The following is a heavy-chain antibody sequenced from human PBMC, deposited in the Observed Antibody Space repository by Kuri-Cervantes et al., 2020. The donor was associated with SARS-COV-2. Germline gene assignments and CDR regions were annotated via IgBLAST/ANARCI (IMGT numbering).Heavy chain of an antibody. CDR1: GGSISRSGYF. V-gene: IGHV4-39*07. CDR2: VYYSGST. D-gene: IGHD1-26*01. Sequence: SETLSLTCTVSGGSISRSGYFWGWIRQSPGAGLEWIGSVYYSGSTYYNPSLNTGVTISIDTSKNQFSLKLSSVTAADTAVYYCARDNGGSYPYYYYGMDVWGQGTTVTVSS. J-gene: IGHJ6*02. CDR3: ARDNGGSYPYYYYGMDV.